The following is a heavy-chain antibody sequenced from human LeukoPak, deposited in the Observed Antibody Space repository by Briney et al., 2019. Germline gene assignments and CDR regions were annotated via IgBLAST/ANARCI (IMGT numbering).Heavy chain of an antibody. Sequence: GGSLRLSCAASGFTFSSYEMNWVRQAPGKGLEWVSYISSSGSTIHYADSVKGRFTISRDNAKNSLYLQMNSLRAEDTAVYYYARVGAVPTKYGDYDIEPWFDPWGQGTLVTVSS. CDR3: ARVGAVPTKYGDYDIEPWFDP. D-gene: IGHD4-17*01. V-gene: IGHV3-48*03. CDR1: GFTFSSYE. J-gene: IGHJ5*02. CDR2: ISSSGSTI.